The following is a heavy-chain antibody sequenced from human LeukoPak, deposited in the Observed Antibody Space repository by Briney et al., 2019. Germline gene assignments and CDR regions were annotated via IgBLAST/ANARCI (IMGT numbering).Heavy chain of an antibody. V-gene: IGHV3-33*01. J-gene: IGHJ4*02. CDR3: ARDAGYCSGGSCYPGQFDY. D-gene: IGHD2-15*01. CDR2: IWYDGSDK. CDR1: GCAFSSYG. Sequence: GGSLRLSCAASGCAFSSYGMHGVRQAPGKGLEWVAVIWYDGSDKYYADSVKGRFTISRDNSKNTLYLQMNSLRAEDTAVYYCARDAGYCSGGSCYPGQFDYWGQGTLVTVSS.